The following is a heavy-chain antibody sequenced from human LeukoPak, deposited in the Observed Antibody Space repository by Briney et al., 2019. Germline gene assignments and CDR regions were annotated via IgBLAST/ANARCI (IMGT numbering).Heavy chain of an antibody. D-gene: IGHD3-16*02. CDR3: ARSYYDHVWGSYRGNFDY. CDR1: GGSISSYY. V-gene: IGHV4-59*01. J-gene: IGHJ4*02. CDR2: IYYSGST. Sequence: SETLSLTCTGSGGSISSYYWSWIRQPPGKGLEWIGYIYYSGSTNYNPSLKSRVTISVDTSKNQFSLKLSSVTAADTAVYYCARSYYDHVWGSYRGNFDYWGQGTLVTVSS.